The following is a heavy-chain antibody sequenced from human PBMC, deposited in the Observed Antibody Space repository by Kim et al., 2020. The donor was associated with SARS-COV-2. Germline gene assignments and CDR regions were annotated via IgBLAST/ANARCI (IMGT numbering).Heavy chain of an antibody. CDR3: ATAGGAAIGEYYFDY. Sequence: GGSLRLSCAASGFTFSSYSMNWVRQAPGKGLEWVSSISSSSSYIYYADSVKGRFTISRDNAKNSLYLQMNSLRAEDTAVYYCATAGGAAIGEYYFDYWGQGTLVTVSS. D-gene: IGHD2-2*02. J-gene: IGHJ4*02. CDR1: GFTFSSYS. V-gene: IGHV3-21*01. CDR2: ISSSSSYI.